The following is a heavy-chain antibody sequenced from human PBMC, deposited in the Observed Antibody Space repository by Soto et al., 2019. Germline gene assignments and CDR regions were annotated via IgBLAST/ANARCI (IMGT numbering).Heavy chain of an antibody. CDR1: GYTFTSYY. D-gene: IGHD2-21*01. Sequence: QVQLVQSGAEVKKPGASVKVSCKASGYTFTSYYMHWVRQAPGQGLEWMGIINPSGGSTSYAQKFQCRVTMTRDTSTSTVYVDRSSLRSEDTAVYYCARAGIVVVGDPAFDIWGQGTMVTVSS. CDR2: INPSGGST. CDR3: ARAGIVVVGDPAFDI. V-gene: IGHV1-46*01. J-gene: IGHJ3*02.